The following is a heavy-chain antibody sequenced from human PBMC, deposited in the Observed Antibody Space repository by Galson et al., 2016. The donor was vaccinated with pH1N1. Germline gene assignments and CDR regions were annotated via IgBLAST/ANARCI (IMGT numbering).Heavy chain of an antibody. V-gene: IGHV1-69*13. Sequence: SVKVSCKASGGTFTNYAINWVRQAPGQGLEWMGGLIPILGTPDYAQTLQGRVTITADENTNTAYMEMSSLRAEDTAVYYCARGFSGCDRLEYYQNGMDVWGQGTTVTVSS. CDR2: LIPILGTP. CDR1: GGTFTNYA. CDR3: ARGFSGCDRLEYYQNGMDV. J-gene: IGHJ6*02. D-gene: IGHD5-12*01.